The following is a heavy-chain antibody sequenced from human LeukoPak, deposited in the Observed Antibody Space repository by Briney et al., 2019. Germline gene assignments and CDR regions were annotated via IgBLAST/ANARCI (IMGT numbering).Heavy chain of an antibody. J-gene: IGHJ6*02. D-gene: IGHD3-22*01. CDR2: IYYSGST. V-gene: IGHV4-59*08. CDR3: ARRLPGYYYYMDV. Sequence: PSETLSLTCTVSGGSISGDHWSWVRQPPGKGLEWIGHIYYSGSTSYNPSLKSRVTILVDTSKKQFSLRLSSMTAADTAVYYCARRLPGYYYYMDVWGQGTTVTVSS. CDR1: GGSISGDH.